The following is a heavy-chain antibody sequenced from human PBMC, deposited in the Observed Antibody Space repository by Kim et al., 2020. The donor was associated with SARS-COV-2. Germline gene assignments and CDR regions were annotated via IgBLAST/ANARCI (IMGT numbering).Heavy chain of an antibody. J-gene: IGHJ6*02. CDR1: GGTFSSYA. CDR2: IIPYFGTA. V-gene: IGHV1-69*05. Sequence: SVKVSCKASGGTFSSYAISWVRQAPGQGLEWMGGIIPYFGTANYAQKLQGRVTITTDESTSTAYMELSSLRSEDTAVYYCAGGRERYNCKYDQGSDMDVWGQGTTVTVSS. D-gene: IGHD1-7*01. CDR3: AGGRERYNCKYDQGSDMDV.